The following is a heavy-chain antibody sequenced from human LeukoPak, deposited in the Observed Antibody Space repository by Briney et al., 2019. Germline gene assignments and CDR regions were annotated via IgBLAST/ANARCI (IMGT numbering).Heavy chain of an antibody. D-gene: IGHD5-18*01. CDR1: GGSISSYY. CDR2: IYYSGST. V-gene: IGHV4-59*01. Sequence: PSETLSLTCTVSGGSISSYYWSWIRQPPGKGLEWIGYIYYSGSTNYNPSLKSRVTISVDTSKNQFSLELSSVTAADTAVYYCAXXXSYGLFYFDYWGQGTLVTVSS. J-gene: IGHJ4*02. CDR3: AXXXSYGLFYFDY.